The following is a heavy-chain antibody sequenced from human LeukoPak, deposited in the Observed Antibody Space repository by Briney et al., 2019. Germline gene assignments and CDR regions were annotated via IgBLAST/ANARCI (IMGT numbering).Heavy chain of an antibody. D-gene: IGHD1-14*01. CDR1: GFTFSRYW. CDR3: ASGPTGFA. J-gene: IGHJ5*02. CDR2: INSDGSTT. Sequence: GGSLRLSCVASGFTFSRYWMHWVRQAPGKGLVWVSRINSDGSTTIYADSVKGRFTISRDNARNTLYLQMNSLRAEDTAVYFCASGPTGFAWGQGTLVTVSS. V-gene: IGHV3-74*01.